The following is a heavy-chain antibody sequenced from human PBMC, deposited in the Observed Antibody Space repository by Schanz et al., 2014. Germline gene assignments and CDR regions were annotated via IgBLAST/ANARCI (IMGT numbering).Heavy chain of an antibody. J-gene: IGHJ3*02. CDR2: LSASGGHT. CDR3: AKGVGGALLLGSAFDN. V-gene: IGHV3-23*01. CDR1: GFTFTNYA. Sequence: EVQLLESGGGLVQPGGSLRLSCAASGFTFTNYAMTWVRQAPGKGLEWVAGLSASGGHTYYADSVKGRFTISRDNSKNTVYLEMKNVRVGDAAVYDCAKGVGGALLLGSAFDNWGQGTMVTVTS. D-gene: IGHD1-26*01.